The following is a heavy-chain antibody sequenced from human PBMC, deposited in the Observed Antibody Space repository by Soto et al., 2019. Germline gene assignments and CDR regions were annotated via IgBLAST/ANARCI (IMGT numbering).Heavy chain of an antibody. Sequence: SETLSLTCAISGVPITWGDYSWNWIPPPPGQGREWIGYICHGGSTYYNPSLRSRVTISVDRSSTQSSLKMSSVTGADTAVYYCARGRVVVPAAVMFNCLGPWGQGALVTVSS. V-gene: IGHV4-30-2*01. J-gene: IGHJ5*02. CDR3: ARGRVVVPAAVMFNCLGP. CDR2: ICHGGST. D-gene: IGHD2-2*01. CDR1: GVPITWGDYS.